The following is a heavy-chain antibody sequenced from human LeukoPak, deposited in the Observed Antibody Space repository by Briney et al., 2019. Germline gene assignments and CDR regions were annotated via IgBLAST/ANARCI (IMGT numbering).Heavy chain of an antibody. CDR2: FDPENTET. CDR1: GGTFSSYA. J-gene: IGHJ4*02. V-gene: IGHV1-24*01. Sequence: GASVKVSCKASGGTFSSYAISWVRQAPGQGLEWMGGFDPENTETFYAQKFQGRVTMTEDTFTDTAYMEVSSLRSEDTAVYYCATIGKNKLRFGDYWGQGTLVTVSS. CDR3: ATIGKNKLRFGDY. D-gene: IGHD1/OR15-1a*01.